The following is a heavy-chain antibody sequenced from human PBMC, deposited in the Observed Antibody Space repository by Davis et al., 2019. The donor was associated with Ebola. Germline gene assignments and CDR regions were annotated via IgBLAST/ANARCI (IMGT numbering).Heavy chain of an antibody. CDR2: ISAYNGNT. CDR1: GYTFTSYA. J-gene: IGHJ4*02. Sequence: AASVKVSCKASGYTFTSYAMHWVRQAPGQRLEWMGWISAYNGNTNYAQKLQGRVTMTTDTSTSTAYMELRSLRSDDTAVYYCARTVDYFDYWGQGTLVTVSS. CDR3: ARTVDYFDY. D-gene: IGHD4-11*01. V-gene: IGHV1-18*01.